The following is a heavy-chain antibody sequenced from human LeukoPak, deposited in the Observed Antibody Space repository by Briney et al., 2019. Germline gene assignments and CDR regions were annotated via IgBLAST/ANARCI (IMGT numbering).Heavy chain of an antibody. D-gene: IGHD1-26*01. CDR1: GYTFTGYY. CDR2: INPNSGGT. V-gene: IGHV1-2*02. CDR3: ARSVGSYYTIFDY. J-gene: IGHJ4*02. Sequence: ASVKVSCKASGYTFTGYYMHWVRQAPGQGLEWMGWINPNSGGTNYAQKFQGRVTMTRDTSISTAYMELSRLRSDDTAVYYCARSVGSYYTIFDYWGQGTLVTVSS.